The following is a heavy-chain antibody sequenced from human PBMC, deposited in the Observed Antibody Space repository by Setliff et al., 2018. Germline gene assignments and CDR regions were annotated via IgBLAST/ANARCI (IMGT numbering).Heavy chain of an antibody. CDR1: GFTFSSDA. CDR2: ISSDGSSI. J-gene: IGHJ4*02. CDR3: AGQGPIFGSGLIPGFDQ. Sequence: GGSLRLSCAASGFTFSSDAMTWVRQAPGKGLEWVSIISSDGSSIYYADSVKGRFTTSRDNSKNTLSLQMSSLRTEDTAIYFCAGQGPIFGSGLIPGFDQWGQGTMVTVSS. V-gene: IGHV3-23*03. D-gene: IGHD3-3*01.